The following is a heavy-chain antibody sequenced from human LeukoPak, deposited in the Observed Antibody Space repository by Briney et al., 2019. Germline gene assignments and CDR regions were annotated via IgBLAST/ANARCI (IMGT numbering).Heavy chain of an antibody. CDR2: ISGGGVAI. V-gene: IGHV3-23*01. CDR3: ARWGLP. CDR1: GFTFSNHA. Sequence: PGGSLRLSCAASGFTFSNHAMSWVRQAPGKGLQWVSAISGGGVAIYYADSVKGRFTISRDNSKNTLYLQMNSLRAEDTAVYYCARWGLPWGQGTLVTVSS. D-gene: IGHD3-16*01. J-gene: IGHJ5*02.